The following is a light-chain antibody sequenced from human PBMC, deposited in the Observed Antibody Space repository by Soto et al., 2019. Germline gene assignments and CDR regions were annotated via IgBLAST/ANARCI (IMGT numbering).Light chain of an antibody. CDR2: EVI. V-gene: IGLV2-8*01. Sequence: QSALTQPPSASGSPGQSVTISCTGTSSDVGAYNYVSWYQQLPGKVPKLMIYEVIKRPSGVPDRFSGSKSGNTASLTVSGLQAEDEADYYCSSYAANNNLVFGGGTQLTVL. J-gene: IGLJ2*01. CDR1: SSDVGAYNY. CDR3: SSYAANNNLV.